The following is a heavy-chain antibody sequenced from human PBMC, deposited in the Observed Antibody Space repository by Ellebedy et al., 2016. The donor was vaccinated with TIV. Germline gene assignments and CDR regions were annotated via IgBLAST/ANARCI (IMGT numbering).Heavy chain of an antibody. V-gene: IGHV1-8*02. CDR2: MNPNSGNK. D-gene: IGHD6-6*01. J-gene: IGHJ4*02. CDR3: ARVTRSSYGSPEYYFDY. Sequence: ASVKVSCKASGYTFTDYGISWVRQATGQGLEWMGWMNPNSGNKGYAQKFQGRVTMTRNTSISTAYMELSSLRSEDTAVYYCARVTRSSYGSPEYYFDYWGQGTLVTVSS. CDR1: GYTFTDYG.